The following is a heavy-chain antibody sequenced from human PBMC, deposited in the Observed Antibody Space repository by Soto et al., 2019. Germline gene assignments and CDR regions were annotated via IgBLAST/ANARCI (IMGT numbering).Heavy chain of an antibody. V-gene: IGHV3-72*01. Sequence: EMQLVESGGGLVQPGGSLRLSCAASGFTFSDHYMDWVRQAPGKGLEWVGRIRNTANSYATEYAASVKGSFTISRDDSKNPLYLQIDSLRTEDPAVYYCARGPFVAGACAPRGWFHPWGQGTPVT. CDR1: GFTFSDHY. D-gene: IGHD2-15*01. CDR2: IRNTANSYAT. CDR3: ARGPFVAGACAPRGWFHP. J-gene: IGHJ5*02.